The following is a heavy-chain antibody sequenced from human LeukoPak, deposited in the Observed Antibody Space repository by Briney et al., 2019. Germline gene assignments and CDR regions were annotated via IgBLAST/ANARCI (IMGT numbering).Heavy chain of an antibody. J-gene: IGHJ4*02. D-gene: IGHD1-26*01. CDR1: GFTFSSYA. V-gene: IGHV3-23*01. CDR3: AKVLSGSQDY. CDR2: IGGGGEYT. Sequence: GGSLRLSCAASGFTFSSYAMSWVRQAPGKGLEWVSTIGGGGEYTYYADSVKGRFIISRDNSKNTFYLQMNSLRAEDTAVYYCAKVLSGSQDYWGQGPLVPVFS.